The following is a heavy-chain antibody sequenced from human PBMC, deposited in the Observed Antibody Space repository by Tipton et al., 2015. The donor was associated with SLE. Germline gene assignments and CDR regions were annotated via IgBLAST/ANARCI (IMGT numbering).Heavy chain of an antibody. CDR1: GGSFSGYY. CDR3: AREGGSSGWSGRWFDP. D-gene: IGHD6-19*01. V-gene: IGHV4-34*01. J-gene: IGHJ5*02. Sequence: TLSLTCAVYGGSFSGYYWSWIRQPPGKGLQWIGEINHSGRTNYNLSLKSQLTISVDTSKNQFSLKLSSVTAADTAVYYCAREGGSSGWSGRWFDPWGQGTLVTVSS. CDR2: INHSGRT.